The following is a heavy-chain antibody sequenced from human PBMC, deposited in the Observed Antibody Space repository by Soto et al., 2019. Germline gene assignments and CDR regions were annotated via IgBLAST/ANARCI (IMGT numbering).Heavy chain of an antibody. CDR3: ATTSGSFPY. V-gene: IGHV4-38-2*01. CDR1: GYSISSGYS. J-gene: IGHJ4*02. D-gene: IGHD1-26*01. CDR2: IYHSGRT. Sequence: SETLSLTCAVSGYSISSGYSWGWIRQPPGKGLEWIGSIYHSGRTYYNPSLKSRLTISLDTSKNQFSLKLTSVTAADTALYFCATTSGSFPYWGQGTMVTVYS.